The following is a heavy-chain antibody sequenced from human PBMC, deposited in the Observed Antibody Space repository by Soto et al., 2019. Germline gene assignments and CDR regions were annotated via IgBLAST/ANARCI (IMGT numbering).Heavy chain of an antibody. J-gene: IGHJ6*02. CDR3: AGGGVRGVITRTRDYYGMDV. D-gene: IGHD3-10*01. V-gene: IGHV1-58*01. CDR1: GFTFTSSA. Sequence: SVKVSCKASGFTFTSSAVQWVRQARGQRLEWIGWIVVGSGNTNYAQKFQERVTITRDMSTSTAYLQWSSLKASDTAMYYCAGGGVRGVITRTRDYYGMDVWGQGTTVTVSS. CDR2: IVVGSGNT.